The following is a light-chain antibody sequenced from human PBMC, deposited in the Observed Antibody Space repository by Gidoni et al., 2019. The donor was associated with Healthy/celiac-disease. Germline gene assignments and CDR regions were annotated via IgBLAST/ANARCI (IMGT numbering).Light chain of an antibody. Sequence: DIVMPQSPASLAVSLGERATINCKSSQSVLYSSNNKNYLAWYQQKPGQPPKLLIYWASTRESGVPDRFSGSGSGTDFTLTISSLQAEDVAVYYCQQYYSTPMYTFGQGTKLEI. CDR3: QQYYSTPMYT. CDR1: QSVLYSSNNKNY. J-gene: IGKJ2*01. CDR2: WAS. V-gene: IGKV4-1*01.